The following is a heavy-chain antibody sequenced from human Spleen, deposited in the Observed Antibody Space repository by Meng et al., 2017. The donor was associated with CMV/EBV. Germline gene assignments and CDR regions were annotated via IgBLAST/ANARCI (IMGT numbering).Heavy chain of an antibody. CDR2: IYYTGIT. CDR1: GGSSSSSSYY. CDR3: ARLLTSSGWIDP. Sequence: VSGGSSSSSSYYWGWIRQPPGKGLEWIGNIYYTGITYYYPSLKSRITISVDTSKNQFSLKLTSVTVTDTAVYYCARLLTSSGWIDPWGQGTLVTVSS. D-gene: IGHD2-2*01. J-gene: IGHJ5*02. V-gene: IGHV4-39*01.